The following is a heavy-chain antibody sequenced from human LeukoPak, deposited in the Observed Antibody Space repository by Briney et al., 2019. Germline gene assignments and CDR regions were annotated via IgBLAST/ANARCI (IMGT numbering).Heavy chain of an antibody. CDR3: ARGWLAETTVVTPYNY. CDR2: ISAYNGNT. J-gene: IGHJ4*02. V-gene: IGHV1-18*01. D-gene: IGHD4-23*01. Sequence: ASVKVSCTASGYTFTSYGISWVRQAPGQGLEWMGWISAYNGNTNYAQKSQGRVTITADESTSTAYMELSSLRSEDTAVYYCARGWLAETTVVTPYNYWGQGTLVTVSS. CDR1: GYTFTSYG.